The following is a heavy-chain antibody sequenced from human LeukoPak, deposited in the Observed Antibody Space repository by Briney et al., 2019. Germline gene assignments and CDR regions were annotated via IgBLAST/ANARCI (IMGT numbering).Heavy chain of an antibody. V-gene: IGHV4-4*07. CDR2: IYTSGST. Sequence: SETLSLTCTVSGGSISSYYWSWIRQPPGKGLEWIGRIYTSGSTNYNPSLKSRVTMSVDTSKNQFSLKLSSVTAADTAVYYCARERAELGLIDYWGQGTLVTVSS. CDR3: ARERAELGLIDY. J-gene: IGHJ4*02. D-gene: IGHD1-7*01. CDR1: GGSISSYY.